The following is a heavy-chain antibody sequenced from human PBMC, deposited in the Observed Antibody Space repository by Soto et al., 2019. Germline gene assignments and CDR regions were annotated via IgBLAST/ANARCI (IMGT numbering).Heavy chain of an antibody. CDR3: AKERGDSSSWWRYFDY. J-gene: IGHJ4*02. D-gene: IGHD6-13*01. CDR1: GFTFSSYA. Sequence: GGSLRLSCAASGFTFSSYAMSWVHQAPGKGLEWVSAISGSGGSTYYADSVKGRFTISRDNSKNTLYLQMNSLRAEDTAVYYCAKERGDSSSWWRYFDYWGQGTLVTVSS. CDR2: ISGSGGST. V-gene: IGHV3-23*01.